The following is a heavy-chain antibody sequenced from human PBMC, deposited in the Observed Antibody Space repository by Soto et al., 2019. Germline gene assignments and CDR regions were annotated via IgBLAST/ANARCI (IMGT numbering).Heavy chain of an antibody. CDR3: ARDPLHYYYDSSGYAGAFDI. CDR2: IWYDGSNK. CDR1: GFTFSSYG. D-gene: IGHD3-22*01. V-gene: IGHV3-33*01. J-gene: IGHJ3*02. Sequence: GGSLRLSCAASGFTFSSYGMHWVRQAPGKGLEWVAVIWYDGSNKYYADSVKGRFTISRDNSKNTLYLQMNSLRAEDTAVYYCARDPLHYYYDSSGYAGAFDIWGQGTMVTVSS.